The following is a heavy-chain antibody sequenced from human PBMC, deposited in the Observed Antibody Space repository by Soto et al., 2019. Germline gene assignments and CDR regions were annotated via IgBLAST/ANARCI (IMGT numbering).Heavy chain of an antibody. CDR1: GFTFNSHG. V-gene: IGHV3-30*03. Sequence: QVQLVEAGGGVVQPGRSLRLSCGASGFTFNSHGMHWVRQAPGKGLEWVAVVSYEGSNNFYAEPVKGRFTISRDNSKNTLYLQMNSLRREDTAVYYCARGAEYQLLSRDYFYGMDVWGHGTTVTVSS. D-gene: IGHD2-2*01. CDR2: VSYEGSNN. J-gene: IGHJ6*02. CDR3: ARGAEYQLLSRDYFYGMDV.